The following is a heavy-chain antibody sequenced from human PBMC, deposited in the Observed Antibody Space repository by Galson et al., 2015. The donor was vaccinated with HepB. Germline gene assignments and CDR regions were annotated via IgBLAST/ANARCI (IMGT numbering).Heavy chain of an antibody. CDR1: GGSFSGYY. CDR2: INHSGST. D-gene: IGHD2-2*01. J-gene: IGHJ3*02. CDR3: ARGSNIVVVPAAQTITFSDALDI. Sequence: LSLTCAVYGGSFSGYYWSWIRQPPGKGLVWIGEINHSGSTSSNPSLKSRVTISVDTSKKQFSLKLSSVTAADTAVYYCARGSNIVVVPAAQTITFSDALDIGGQGTKVTVSS. V-gene: IGHV4-34*01.